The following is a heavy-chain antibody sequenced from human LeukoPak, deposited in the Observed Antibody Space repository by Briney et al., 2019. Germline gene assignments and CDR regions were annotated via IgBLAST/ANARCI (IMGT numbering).Heavy chain of an antibody. V-gene: IGHV3-11*01. D-gene: IGHD1-20*01. CDR1: GFTFSDYY. CDR3: ARVTGTHHYYYYYYMDV. J-gene: IGHJ6*03. Sequence: GGSLRLSCAASGFTFSDYYMSWIRHAPGKGLEWVSYISSSGSTIYYADSVKGRFTISRDNAKNSLYLQMNSLRAEDTAVYYCARVTGTHHYYYYYYMDVWGKGTTVTVSS. CDR2: ISSSGSTI.